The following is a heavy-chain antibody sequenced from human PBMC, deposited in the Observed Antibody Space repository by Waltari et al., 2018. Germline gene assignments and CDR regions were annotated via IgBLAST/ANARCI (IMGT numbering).Heavy chain of an antibody. CDR1: GGTFSSYA. V-gene: IGHV1-69*01. J-gene: IGHJ4*02. CDR2: IIPFFGPA. CDR3: AREWRYLYYDSSGCHFDY. D-gene: IGHD3-22*01. Sequence: QVQLVQSGAEVKKPGSSVKVSCKASGGTFSSYAISWVRQAPGQGLEWMGGIIPFFGPANYAQKFQGRVTITADESTSTAYMELSSLRSEDTAVYYCAREWRYLYYDSSGCHFDYWGQGTLVTVSS.